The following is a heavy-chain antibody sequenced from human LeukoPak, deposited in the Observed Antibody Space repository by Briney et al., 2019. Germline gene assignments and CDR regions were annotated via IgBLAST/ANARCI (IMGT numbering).Heavy chain of an antibody. D-gene: IGHD5-18*01. V-gene: IGHV3-20*04. Sequence: GGSLRLSCAASGYTFGDYGMSWVRQVPGKGLEWVSGTNRRGDITGYADFVKGRFTISRDNAKNTVYLQMNSLRVEDTAVYYCARVISGYTYDGLDYWGQGTLVTVSS. J-gene: IGHJ4*02. CDR2: TNRRGDIT. CDR1: GYTFGDYG. CDR3: ARVISGYTYDGLDY.